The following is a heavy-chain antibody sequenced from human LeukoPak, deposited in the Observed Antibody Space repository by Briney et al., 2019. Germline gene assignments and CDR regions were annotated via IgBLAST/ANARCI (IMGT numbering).Heavy chain of an antibody. D-gene: IGHD1-1*01. CDR1: GYTFTNYG. J-gene: IGHJ4*02. CDR3: ARTTRTGTTVFFY. Sequence: ASVKVSCKASGYTFTNYGITWVRQAPGQGLEWMGWISGYQGSTKYAQNFQGRVTMTIDTSTSTAYMELSSLRSEDTAVYYCARTTRTGTTVFFYWGQGTLVTVSS. V-gene: IGHV1-18*01. CDR2: ISGYQGST.